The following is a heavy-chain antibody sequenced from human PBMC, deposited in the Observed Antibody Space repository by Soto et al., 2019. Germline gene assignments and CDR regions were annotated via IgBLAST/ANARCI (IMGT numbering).Heavy chain of an antibody. D-gene: IGHD6-13*01. V-gene: IGHV3-49*04. CDR2: IRTKGFGGTT. CDR3: TGAYTSSWSANYYGMDV. CDR1: GFTFGDHA. Sequence: GGSLRLSCTASGFTFGDHAMSWVRQAPGKGLEWVGFIRTKGFGGTTEYAASVKGRFTISRDDSQSIAYLQMNSLKTEDTAVYYCTGAYTSSWSANYYGMDVWGQGTTVTVSS. J-gene: IGHJ6*02.